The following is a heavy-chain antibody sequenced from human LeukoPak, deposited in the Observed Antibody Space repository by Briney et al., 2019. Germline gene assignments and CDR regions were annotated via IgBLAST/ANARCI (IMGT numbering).Heavy chain of an antibody. J-gene: IGHJ4*02. CDR3: ASERRGYYSFFDY. Sequence: SETLSLTCSVSGGPISGYYWSWIRQPPGKGLEWIGYIFYSGSTNYNPSLKSRVTISVDTSKNQFSLKLTSVTAADTAVYYCASERRGYYSFFDYWGQGTLVTVSS. CDR2: IFYSGST. D-gene: IGHD3-3*01. CDR1: GGPISGYY. V-gene: IGHV4-59*01.